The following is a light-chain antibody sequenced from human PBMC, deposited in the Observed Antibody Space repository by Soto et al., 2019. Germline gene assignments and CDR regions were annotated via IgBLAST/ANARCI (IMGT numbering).Light chain of an antibody. CDR3: CSYAGTVAYV. CDR2: DVS. CDR1: SSDVGGYNY. Sequence: QSVLTQPRSVSGSPGQSVTISCTGTSSDVGGYNYVSWYQQHPGEAPKLMIYDVSKRPSGVPDRFSGSKSGNTASLTISGLQAEDEADYFCCSYAGTVAYVFGTGTKVTVL. J-gene: IGLJ1*01. V-gene: IGLV2-11*01.